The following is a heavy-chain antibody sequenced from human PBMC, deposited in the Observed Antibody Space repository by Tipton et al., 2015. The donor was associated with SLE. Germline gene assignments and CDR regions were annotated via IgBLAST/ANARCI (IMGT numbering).Heavy chain of an antibody. V-gene: IGHV3-30*03. J-gene: IGHJ6*02. CDR3: ARGYYFGLVV. CDR2: ISYDGTKK. Sequence: SLRLSCAASGFSFRSYGMNWVRQTPGKGLEWVAIISYDGTKKYYAASVEGRFSISRDNAKKTLFLGMHSLTSEDTAVYYCARGYYFGLVVWGHGPTVTVSS. CDR1: GFSFRSYG. D-gene: IGHD3-16*01.